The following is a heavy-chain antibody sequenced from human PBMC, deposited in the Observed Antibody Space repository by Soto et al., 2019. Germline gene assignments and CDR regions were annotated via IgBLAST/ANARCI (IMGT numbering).Heavy chain of an antibody. CDR2: INWNGART. D-gene: IGHD5-12*01. CDR3: ARVGPKMTGVTYTGFMDV. Sequence: PGGSMRLSCATSGFTFDDYAVGWARQTPGKGLEWVSDINWNGARTDYADSVKGRFTISRDNAKNALYLEMSSLSADDTALYHCARVGPKMTGVTYTGFMDVWGEGTMVTGSS. CDR1: GFTFDDYA. J-gene: IGHJ6*03. V-gene: IGHV3-20*01.